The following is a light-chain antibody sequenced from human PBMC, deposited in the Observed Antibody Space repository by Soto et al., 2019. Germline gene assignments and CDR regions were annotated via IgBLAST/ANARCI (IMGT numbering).Light chain of an antibody. CDR1: QSISFN. CDR2: GAS. Sequence: EIVMTQSPATLSVSPGERATLSCSASQSISFNLAWYQQRPGQAPRFLIYGASLRATGIPARFSGSGSGTEFTLTISSLQSEDFAVYYCQQYDNGRTFGQGTKVEVK. J-gene: IGKJ1*01. CDR3: QQYDNGRT. V-gene: IGKV3-15*01.